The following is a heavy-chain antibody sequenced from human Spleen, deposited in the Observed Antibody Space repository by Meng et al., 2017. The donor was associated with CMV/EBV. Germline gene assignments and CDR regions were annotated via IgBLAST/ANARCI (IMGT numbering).Heavy chain of an antibody. V-gene: IGHV3-30*01. D-gene: IGHD1-14*01. CDR3: ARDVRRVLVNRDL. J-gene: IGHJ5*02. Sequence: GESLKISCTASEYTFSAYPMHWVRQVPGKGLEWVAAISSDGNEKYYPDSLKGRIAVSRDNSKNILFLQMDRLRPDDTAVYFCARDVRRVLVNRDLWGRGTLVTVS. CDR1: EYTFSAYP. CDR2: ISSDGNEK.